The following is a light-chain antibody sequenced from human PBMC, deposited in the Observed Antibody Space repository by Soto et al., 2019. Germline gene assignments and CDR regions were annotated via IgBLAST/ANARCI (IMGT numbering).Light chain of an antibody. CDR3: QQYSNWPYT. CDR2: GAS. Sequence: EIVMTQSPATLSLSPGERVTLSCRASQSVSSKLAWYQQKPGQAPRLLIYGASIRATDIPARFSGSGSGTEFTLTISRLQSEDFAISYCQQYSNWPYTFGQGTKVDIK. V-gene: IGKV3-15*01. J-gene: IGKJ2*01. CDR1: QSVSSK.